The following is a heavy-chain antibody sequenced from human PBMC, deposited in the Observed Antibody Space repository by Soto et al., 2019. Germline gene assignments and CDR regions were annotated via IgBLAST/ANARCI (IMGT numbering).Heavy chain of an antibody. Sequence: SQTLTLTCAISGDSNSSNTTSWNWIRQSPSRGLEWLGRTYYDSKWYTDYAESVKSRMTINADTSKNHFSLNLKSVTPEDTALYYCAGNYYGSGSYYSSFDYWGQGTLVTVSS. CDR1: GDSNSSNTTS. CDR3: AGNYYGSGSYYSSFDY. CDR2: TYYDSKWYT. V-gene: IGHV6-1*01. J-gene: IGHJ4*02. D-gene: IGHD3-10*01.